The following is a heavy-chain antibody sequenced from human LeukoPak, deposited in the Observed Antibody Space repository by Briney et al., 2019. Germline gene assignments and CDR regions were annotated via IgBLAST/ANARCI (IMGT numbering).Heavy chain of an antibody. V-gene: IGHV3-48*03. CDR1: GFPFSVYE. CDR2: IHSSGTTR. CDR3: ALLAVASDFDY. Sequence: PGGSLRLSCEVSGFPFSVYEMNWVRQAPGKGLEWVSNIHSSGTTRYYADSVKGRFSTSRDNAKNSLYLQMNSLRVEDTGVYYCALLAVASDFDYWGQGALVTVSS. D-gene: IGHD6-19*01. J-gene: IGHJ4*02.